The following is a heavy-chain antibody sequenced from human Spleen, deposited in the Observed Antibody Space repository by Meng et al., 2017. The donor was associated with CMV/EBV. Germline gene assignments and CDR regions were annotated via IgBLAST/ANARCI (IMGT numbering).Heavy chain of an antibody. Sequence: SLKISCAASGFSFDDYAMHWVRQAPGKGLEWVSGISWNSGSIGYADSVKGRFTISRDNAKNSLYLQMSSLRAEDTALYYCAKDDSRTWNHVEYWGQGTLVTVSS. CDR2: ISWNSGSI. CDR3: AKDDSRTWNHVEY. CDR1: GFSFDDYA. J-gene: IGHJ4*02. D-gene: IGHD3-22*01. V-gene: IGHV3-9*01.